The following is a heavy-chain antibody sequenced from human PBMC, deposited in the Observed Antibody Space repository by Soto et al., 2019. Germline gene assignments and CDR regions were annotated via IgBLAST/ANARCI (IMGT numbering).Heavy chain of an antibody. Sequence: QVQLVQSGAEVKKPGASVKVSCKASGYTFTSYYMHWVRQAPGQGLEWMGTINPSGGSTSYAQKFQGRVTMTRDTSTSTVYMELSSLRSEDTAVYYGARAGEVGVAATGIAFDIWGQGTMVTVSS. CDR3: ARAGEVGVAATGIAFDI. V-gene: IGHV1-46*03. D-gene: IGHD2-15*01. J-gene: IGHJ3*02. CDR1: GYTFTSYY. CDR2: INPSGGST.